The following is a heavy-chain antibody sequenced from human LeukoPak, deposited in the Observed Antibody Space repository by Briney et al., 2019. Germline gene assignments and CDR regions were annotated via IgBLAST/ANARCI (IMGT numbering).Heavy chain of an antibody. D-gene: IGHD6-19*01. CDR1: GGTFSSYA. CDR2: IIPIFGTA. V-gene: IGHV1-69*06. CDR3: ARGRPNSSGWYLSVGYYYYYMDV. J-gene: IGHJ6*03. Sequence: SVKVSCKASGGTFSSYAISWVRQAPGQGLEWMGGIIPIFGTANYAQKFQGRVTITADKSTSTAYMELSSLRSEDTAVYYCARGRPNSSGWYLSVGYYYYYMDVWGKGTTVTVSS.